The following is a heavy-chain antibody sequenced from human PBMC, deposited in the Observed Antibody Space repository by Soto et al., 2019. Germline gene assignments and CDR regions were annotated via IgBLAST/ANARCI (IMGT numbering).Heavy chain of an antibody. CDR2: MNPNSGNT. CDR3: AKAGYSSSWYSSFFAP. V-gene: IGHV1-8*01. CDR1: RYGFASYY. J-gene: IGHJ5*02. D-gene: IGHD6-13*01. Sequence: GPSAKLPSKARRYGFASYYLKSLSQANGLGLEWMGRMNPNSGNTGYVQKCQGRVTMTRNTSISTGYMELSSLRSENTAVYYCAKAGYSSSWYSSFFAPWGQGTLVTVSS.